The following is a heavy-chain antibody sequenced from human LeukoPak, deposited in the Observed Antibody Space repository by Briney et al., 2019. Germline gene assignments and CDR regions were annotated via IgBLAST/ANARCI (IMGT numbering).Heavy chain of an antibody. CDR3: ARDVDFWSGYSFHTFYFFDY. CDR2: INPNSGGT. D-gene: IGHD3-3*01. Sequence: ASVKVSCKASGYTFTGYYMHWVRQAPGQGLEWMGWINPNSGGTNYAQKFQGRVTMTRDTSISTAYMELSRLRSDDTAVYYCARDVDFWSGYSFHTFYFFDYWGQGTLVTVSS. J-gene: IGHJ4*02. V-gene: IGHV1-2*02. CDR1: GYTFTGYY.